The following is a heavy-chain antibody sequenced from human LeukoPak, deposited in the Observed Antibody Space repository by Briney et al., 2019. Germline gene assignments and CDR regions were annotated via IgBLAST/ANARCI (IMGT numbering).Heavy chain of an antibody. CDR2: ISYDGSNK. Sequence: GGSLRLSCAASGFTFSNAWMNWVRQAPGKGLEWVAVISYDGSNKYYADSVKGRFTISRDNSKNTLYLQMNSLRAEDTAVYYCAKSRGVATIRYYFDYWGQGTLVTVSS. CDR3: AKSRGVATIRYYFDY. V-gene: IGHV3-30*18. D-gene: IGHD5-12*01. J-gene: IGHJ4*02. CDR1: GFTFSNAW.